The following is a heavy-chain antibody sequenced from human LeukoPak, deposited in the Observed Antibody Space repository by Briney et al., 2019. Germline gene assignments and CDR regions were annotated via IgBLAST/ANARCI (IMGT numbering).Heavy chain of an antibody. D-gene: IGHD3-10*01. CDR2: ISSRSSTI. J-gene: IGHJ3*02. V-gene: IGHV3-48*04. Sequence: GGSLRLSCAGSGFTFGSFSIHWVRQAPGKGLEWVSYISSRSSTIYYADSVKGRFTISRDNAKNSLYLQMNSLRAEDTAVYYCARESYGSADAFDIWGQGAMVTVSS. CDR3: ARESYGSADAFDI. CDR1: GFTFGSFS.